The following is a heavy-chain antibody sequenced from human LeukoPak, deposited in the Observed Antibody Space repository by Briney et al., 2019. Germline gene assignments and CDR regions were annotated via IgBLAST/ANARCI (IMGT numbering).Heavy chain of an antibody. CDR2: IYSSGST. CDR1: GGSISGYY. Sequence: MASETLSLTCTVYGGSISGYYWSWIRQPPGKGLEWIGYIYSSGSTNYNPSLKSRVTISIDTSKNQFSLKLSSVTAADTAVYYCARDRPGGSSLDYWGQGTLVTVSS. CDR3: ARDRPGGSSLDY. V-gene: IGHV4-59*01. D-gene: IGHD6-13*01. J-gene: IGHJ4*02.